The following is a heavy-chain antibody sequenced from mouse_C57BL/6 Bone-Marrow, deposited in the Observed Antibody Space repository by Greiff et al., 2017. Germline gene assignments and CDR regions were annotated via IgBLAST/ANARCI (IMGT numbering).Heavy chain of an antibody. D-gene: IGHD1-1*01. CDR2: IDPSDSET. J-gene: IGHJ4*01. V-gene: IGHV1-52*01. CDR3: ARGDFDYYGSSWAMDY. Sequence: QVQLQQPGAELVRPGSSVKLSCKASGYTFTSYWMHWVKQRPIQGLEWIGNIDPSDSETHYNQKFKDKDTLTVDKSSSTAYMQLSSLTSEDSAVYYCARGDFDYYGSSWAMDYWGQGTSVTVSS. CDR1: GYTFTSYW.